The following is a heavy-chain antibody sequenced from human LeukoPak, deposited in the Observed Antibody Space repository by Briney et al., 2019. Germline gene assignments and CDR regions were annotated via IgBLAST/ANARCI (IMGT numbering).Heavy chain of an antibody. Sequence: GGSLRLSCAASGFTFSTYWMHWLRQAPGKGLGWVSRINSEGSITGYADSVKGRFTISRDSAKKTLYLQMSSLKVEAPAVYYCVGFNEGDYPGEYWGQGTLVTVS. J-gene: IGHJ4*02. CDR2: INSEGSIT. D-gene: IGHD4-17*01. CDR1: GFTFSTYW. V-gene: IGHV3-74*01. CDR3: VGFNEGDYPGEY.